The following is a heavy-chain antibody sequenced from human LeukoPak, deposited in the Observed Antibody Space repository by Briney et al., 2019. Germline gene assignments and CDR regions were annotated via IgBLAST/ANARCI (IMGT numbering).Heavy chain of an antibody. CDR1: GFTVSSYY. CDR3: ARSYSNHLFGMDV. J-gene: IGHJ6*02. CDR2: MYSGGST. D-gene: IGHD4-11*01. V-gene: IGHV3-66*01. Sequence: HPGGSLRLSCAASGFTVSSYYMTWGRQAPGKGLEWVSVMYSGGSTYYADSVKGRVAISRDNSQNTVFLQMNSVRVEDTAAYYCARSYSNHLFGMDVWGQGTAVTVSS.